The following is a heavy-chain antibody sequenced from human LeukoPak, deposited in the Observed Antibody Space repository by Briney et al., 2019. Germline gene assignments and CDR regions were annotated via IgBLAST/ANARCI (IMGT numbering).Heavy chain of an antibody. D-gene: IGHD6-19*01. CDR3: ARFRGSGWYSFDL. CDR1: GYTFTGYY. CDR2: INPTSFGT. V-gene: IGHV1-2*02. J-gene: IGHJ5*02. Sequence: ASVKVSCKASGYTFTGYYIHWVRQAPGQGLEWMGWINPTSFGTKYEQKFQGRVTMTRDTSISTDYMELSDLRSDDTAVYYRARFRGSGWYSFDLWGQGTLVTVSS.